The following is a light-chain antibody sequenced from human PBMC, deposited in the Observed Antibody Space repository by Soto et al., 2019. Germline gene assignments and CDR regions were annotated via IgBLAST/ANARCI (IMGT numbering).Light chain of an antibody. CDR3: QQSAT. J-gene: IGKJ3*01. V-gene: IGKV3D-20*02. CDR1: QTVRSNA. Sequence: EIVLTQSPATLSSFPGDRVTLSCRTSQTVRSNALVWYQQRPGQAPRLVMYDASSRPPGIPDRFSGSGSGTEFILTISRLEPEDFAVYYCQQSATFGPGTKVDIK. CDR2: DAS.